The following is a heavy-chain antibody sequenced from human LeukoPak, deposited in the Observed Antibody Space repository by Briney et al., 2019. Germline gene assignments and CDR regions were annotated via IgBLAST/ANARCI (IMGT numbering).Heavy chain of an antibody. CDR2: ITPMFGTS. D-gene: IGHD1-14*01. V-gene: IGHV1-69*13. Sequence: GASVTVSCKASGGTFSRHTISWVRRSPGQGLEWMGGITPMFGTSNYAQKFRGRVTITADESTSTAYVELSSLRSEDTAVYYCARDSSEFRSLLFHWGQGTLVTVSS. CDR1: GGTFSRHT. CDR3: ARDSSEFRSLLFH. J-gene: IGHJ1*01.